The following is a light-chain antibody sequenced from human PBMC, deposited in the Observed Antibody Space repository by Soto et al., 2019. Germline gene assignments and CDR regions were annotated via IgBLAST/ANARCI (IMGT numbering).Light chain of an antibody. J-gene: IGKJ1*01. Sequence: VLTQSPRTLSLSPGERATLSCRASQNVNNNFVAWYQQKPGQAPSLLIYGVSDRATGVPDRFSGSGSGTDFTLTISRLEPEDFAVYFCQHYGNSLWTFGQGTKVEIK. V-gene: IGKV3-20*01. CDR2: GVS. CDR1: QNVNNNF. CDR3: QHYGNSLWT.